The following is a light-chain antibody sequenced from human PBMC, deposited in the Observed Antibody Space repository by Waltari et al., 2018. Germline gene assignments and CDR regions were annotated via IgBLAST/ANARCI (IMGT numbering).Light chain of an antibody. V-gene: IGLV2-14*01. Sequence: QSALTQPASVSGSPGQSITISCTGTSSDVGGYNYVSWYQQHPGKAPKLLIYNVSKRPSAVSNRFSRSKSGNTASLPISGLQAEDEADYYCSSYTSSSTLNWVFGGGTKLTVL. J-gene: IGLJ3*02. CDR2: NVS. CDR1: SSDVGGYNY. CDR3: SSYTSSSTLNWV.